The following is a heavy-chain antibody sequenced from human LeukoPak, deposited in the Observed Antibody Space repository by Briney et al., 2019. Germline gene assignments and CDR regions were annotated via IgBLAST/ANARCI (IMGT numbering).Heavy chain of an antibody. CDR2: ISGSGGST. CDR3: AKDNGWLHYCH. Sequence: PGGSLRLSCAASGFTFSSYGMSWVRQAPGQGLEWVSGISGSGGSTYYADSVKGRFTISRDNSKNTLYLQMNSLRAEDTATYYCAKDNGWLHYCHWGQGTLVTVSS. V-gene: IGHV3-23*01. CDR1: GFTFSSYG. J-gene: IGHJ4*02. D-gene: IGHD5-24*01.